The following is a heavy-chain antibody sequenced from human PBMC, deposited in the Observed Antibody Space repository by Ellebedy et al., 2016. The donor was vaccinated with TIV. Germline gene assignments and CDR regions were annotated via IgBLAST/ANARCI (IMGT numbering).Heavy chain of an antibody. Sequence: GESLKISXVVSGITFSSYALSWVRQAPGKGLEWVSTIGDSGRTYYADSVKGRFTVSRDNSKNTVDVQLNSLKVEDTAVYFCAKHLTGGLDAFDFWGPGTMVTVSS. CDR2: IGDSGRT. J-gene: IGHJ3*01. D-gene: IGHD3/OR15-3a*01. CDR3: AKHLTGGLDAFDF. CDR1: GITFSSYA. V-gene: IGHV3-23*01.